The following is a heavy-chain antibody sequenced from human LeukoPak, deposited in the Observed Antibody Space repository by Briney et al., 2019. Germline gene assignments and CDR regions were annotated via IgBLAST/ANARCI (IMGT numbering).Heavy chain of an antibody. CDR1: GFTFSSYG. CDR2: ISAGGTT. CDR3: AKGYCSGGSCYGGH. D-gene: IGHD2-15*01. V-gene: IGHV3-23*01. Sequence: GGSLRLSCAASGFTFSSYGMGWVRQAPGKGLEWVSSISAGGTTYYADSVKGRFSISRDNSKNTVYLQVNSLRAEDTAVYYRAKGYCSGGSCYGGHWGQGTLVTVSS. J-gene: IGHJ4*02.